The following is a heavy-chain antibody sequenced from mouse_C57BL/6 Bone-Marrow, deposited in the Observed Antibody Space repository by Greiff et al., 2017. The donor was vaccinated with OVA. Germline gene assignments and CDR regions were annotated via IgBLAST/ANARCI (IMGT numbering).Heavy chain of an antibody. V-gene: IGHV2-6-1*01. CDR1: GFSLTSYG. J-gene: IGHJ3*01. CDR3: ARHDGYYLPFAY. D-gene: IGHD2-3*01. Sequence: QVQLKQSGPGLVAPSQSLSITCTVSGFSLTSYGVHWVRQPPGKGLEWLVVIWSDGSTTYNSALKSRLSISKDNTKSQVFLKMNSLQTDDTAMYYCARHDGYYLPFAYWGQGTLVTVSA. CDR2: IWSDGST.